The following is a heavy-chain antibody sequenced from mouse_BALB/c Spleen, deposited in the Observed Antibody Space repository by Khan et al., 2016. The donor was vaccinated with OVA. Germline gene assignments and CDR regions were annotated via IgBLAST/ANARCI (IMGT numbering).Heavy chain of an antibody. Sequence: VQLQESGAELAKPGASVKLSCKASGYTFTRCWIQWVKERPGQGLEWIGAIYPGDGDTRYTQNFKGKVTMTADKSSSTAYLQLSWMASEDSAVYYCSSDYGGYFDYWGQGTTLTVSS. CDR3: SSDYGGYFDY. CDR2: IYPGDGDT. CDR1: GYTFTRCW. V-gene: IGHV1-87*01. D-gene: IGHD1-1*02. J-gene: IGHJ2*01.